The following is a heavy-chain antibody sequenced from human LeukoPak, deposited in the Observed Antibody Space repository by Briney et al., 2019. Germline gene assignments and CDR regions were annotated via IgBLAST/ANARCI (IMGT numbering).Heavy chain of an antibody. CDR3: ARAHGSGRYYFDY. CDR2: VYTSGST. D-gene: IGHD3-10*01. V-gene: IGHV4-4*07. J-gene: IGHJ4*02. Sequence: PSETLSLTCTVSGGSISSYYWSWIRQPAGKGLEWIGRVYTSGSTNYNPSLQSRVTMSVDTSKNQFSLKLTSVTAADTAVYFCARAHGSGRYYFDYWGREPWSPSPQ. CDR1: GGSISSYY.